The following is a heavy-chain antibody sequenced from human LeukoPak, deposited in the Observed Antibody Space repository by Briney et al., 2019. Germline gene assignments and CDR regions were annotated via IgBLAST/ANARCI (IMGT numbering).Heavy chain of an antibody. CDR2: ITDNGRKT. V-gene: IGHV3-23*01. J-gene: IGHJ4*02. CDR3: AKHRENFGDSCLDDY. Sequence: GGSLRLSCAASGLTFSSYAMNWVRQASGKGLEWVSGITDNGRKTYYADSVKGRFSISRDNSKNTLYLQMSDLRAEDTAVYYCAKHRENFGDSCLDDYWGQGTLVTVSS. CDR1: GLTFSSYA. D-gene: IGHD4-17*01.